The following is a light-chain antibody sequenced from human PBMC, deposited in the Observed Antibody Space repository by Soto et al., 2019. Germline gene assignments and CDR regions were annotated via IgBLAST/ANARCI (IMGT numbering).Light chain of an antibody. Sequence: EIVLTQSPDTLSLSPGERATLSCRASRSIASSYLAWYKQKPGQAPRLLIYAASTRATGIPDRFSGSGSATDVTLTVSRLEPEDFAVYYCQQYGSSPPYTFGQGTKLEIK. J-gene: IGKJ2*01. CDR3: QQYGSSPPYT. CDR2: AAS. V-gene: IGKV3-20*01. CDR1: RSIASSY.